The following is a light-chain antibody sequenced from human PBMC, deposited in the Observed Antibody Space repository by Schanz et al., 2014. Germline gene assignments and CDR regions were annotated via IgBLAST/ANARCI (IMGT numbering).Light chain of an antibody. CDR2: DVS. CDR3: GTWHSNSKTWV. CDR1: SSDVGGYNY. Sequence: QSALTQPASVSGSPGQSITISCTGTSSDVGGYNYVSWYQQHPGKAPKLMIYDVSNRPSGVSNRFSGSKSGNTASLTVSGLQPEDEADYYCGTWHSNSKTWVFGGGTKVTVL. J-gene: IGLJ3*02. V-gene: IGLV2-14*01.